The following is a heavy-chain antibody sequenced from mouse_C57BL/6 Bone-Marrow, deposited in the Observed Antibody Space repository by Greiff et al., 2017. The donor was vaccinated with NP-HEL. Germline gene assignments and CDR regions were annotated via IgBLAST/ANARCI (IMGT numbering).Heavy chain of an antibody. D-gene: IGHD1-1*01. V-gene: IGHV1-81*01. CDR1: GYTFTSYG. CDR2: IYPRSGNT. CDR3: ASTVVAEDAMDY. Sequence: QVQLQQSGAELARPGASVKLSCKASGYTFTSYGISWVKQRTGQGLEWIGEIYPRSGNTYYNEKFKGKATLTADKSSSTAYMELRSLTSEDSAVYFCASTVVAEDAMDYWGQGTSVTVSS. J-gene: IGHJ4*01.